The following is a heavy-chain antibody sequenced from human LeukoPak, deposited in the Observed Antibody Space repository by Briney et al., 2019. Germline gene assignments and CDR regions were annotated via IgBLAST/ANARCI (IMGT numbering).Heavy chain of an antibody. J-gene: IGHJ5*02. Sequence: SETLSLTCTVSGGSISSYYWSWIRQPPGKGLEWIGYIYYSGSTNYNPSLKSRVTISVDTSKNQFSLELSSVTAADTAVYYCASAGYSSGWYGWFDPWGQGTLVTVSS. D-gene: IGHD6-19*01. CDR1: GGSISSYY. V-gene: IGHV4-59*01. CDR2: IYYSGST. CDR3: ASAGYSSGWYGWFDP.